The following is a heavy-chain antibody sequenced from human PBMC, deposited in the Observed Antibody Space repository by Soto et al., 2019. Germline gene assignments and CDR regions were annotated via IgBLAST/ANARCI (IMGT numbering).Heavy chain of an antibody. CDR1: GCQFIDSS. CDR2: VRSKANSYAT. CDR3: TRRGDTAMANFDY. J-gene: IGHJ4*02. V-gene: IGHV3-73*01. Sequence: GGSKRLSCAASGCQFIDSSVHWVRTASGKGLEWVGRVRSKANSYATAHAASVKGRFTISRDDSKNTAYLQMNSLKTEDTAVYYCTRRGDTAMANFDYWGQGIVVTVSS. D-gene: IGHD5-18*01.